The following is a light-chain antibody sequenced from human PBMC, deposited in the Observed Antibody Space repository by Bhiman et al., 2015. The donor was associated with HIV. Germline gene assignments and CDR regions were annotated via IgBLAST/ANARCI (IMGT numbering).Light chain of an antibody. J-gene: IGLJ3*02. Sequence: QSVLTQPPSASGTPGQRVTISCSGGNSNIGNNPVSWYQQVPGTAPKLLIYDNNKRPSGIPDRFSGSKSGTSATLGITGLQTGDEADYYCGTWDSSLSAEVFGGGTKLTVL. CDR3: GTWDSSLSAEV. CDR1: NSNIGNNP. V-gene: IGLV1-51*01. CDR2: DNN.